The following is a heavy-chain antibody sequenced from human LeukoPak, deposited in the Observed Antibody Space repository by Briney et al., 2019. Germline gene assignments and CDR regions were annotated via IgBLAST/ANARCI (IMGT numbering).Heavy chain of an antibody. Sequence: SETLSLTCAVSGYSISSGYYWGWIRQPPGKGLEWIGSIYHSGSTYYNPSLKSRVTISVDTSKNQFSLKLSSVTAADTAVYYCARPRNDYDYAWASYRANDAFDNWGQGTMVTVSS. V-gene: IGHV4-38-2*01. J-gene: IGHJ3*02. CDR1: GYSISSGYY. D-gene: IGHD3-16*02. CDR2: IYHSGST. CDR3: ARPRNDYDYAWASYRANDAFDN.